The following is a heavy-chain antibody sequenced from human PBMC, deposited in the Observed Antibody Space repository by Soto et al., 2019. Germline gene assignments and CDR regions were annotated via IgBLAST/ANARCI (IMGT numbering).Heavy chain of an antibody. CDR3: ATSRRQGWNDARDDAFDI. CDR1: GYTLTELS. CDR2: FDPEDGET. D-gene: IGHD1-1*01. Sequence: QVQLVQSGAEVKKPGASVKVSCKVSGYTLTELSMHWVRQAPGKGLEWMGGFDPEDGETIYAQKFQGRVTMTEDTSTDTAYMELSSLRSEDTAVYYCATSRRQGWNDARDDAFDIWGQGTMVTVSS. V-gene: IGHV1-24*01. J-gene: IGHJ3*02.